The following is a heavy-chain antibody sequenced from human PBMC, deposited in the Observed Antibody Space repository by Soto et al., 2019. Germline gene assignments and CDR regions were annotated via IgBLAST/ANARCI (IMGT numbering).Heavy chain of an antibody. CDR3: SSYYGTSYFDY. CDR2: IIPIFGTA. Sequence: QVKLVQSGAEVKKPGSSVNVSCKASGGTFSSYAISWVRQAPGQGLEWMGGIIPIFGTANYAQKFQGRVTITADEPTSTGYLELSSLRSEDTAVYYFSSYYGTSYFDYWGQGTPVTVSS. V-gene: IGHV1-69*12. CDR1: GGTFSSYA. D-gene: IGHD3-10*01. J-gene: IGHJ4*02.